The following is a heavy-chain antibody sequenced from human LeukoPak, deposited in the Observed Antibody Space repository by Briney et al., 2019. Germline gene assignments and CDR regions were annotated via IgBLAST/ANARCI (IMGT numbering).Heavy chain of an antibody. CDR2: FDPEDGET. CDR1: GYTLTELS. D-gene: IGHD1-26*01. Sequence: ASVKVSCKVSGYTLTELSMHWVRQAPGKGLEWMGGFDPEDGETIYAQKFQGRVTMTEDTSTDTAYMELSSLRSEDTAVYYCATDHLISGSYYAGYFDYWGQGTLVTVSS. CDR3: ATDHLISGSYYAGYFDY. J-gene: IGHJ4*02. V-gene: IGHV1-24*01.